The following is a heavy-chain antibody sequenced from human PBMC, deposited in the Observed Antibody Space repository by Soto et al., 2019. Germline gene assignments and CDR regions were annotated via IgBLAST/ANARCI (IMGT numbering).Heavy chain of an antibody. CDR2: IIPFFGTP. D-gene: IGHD2-21*02. J-gene: IGHJ4*02. Sequence: QVHLVQSGAEVKKCGSSVRVSCTASGGTFTNDAISWVRQAPGQGLEWLGRIIPFFGTPDYSQSFQGRLTITADESTGTAYMDLRSLRSDDTAVYYCAREVVTETTLGYFDFWGQGTLATVSS. V-gene: IGHV1-69*01. CDR3: AREVVTETTLGYFDF. CDR1: GGTFTNDA.